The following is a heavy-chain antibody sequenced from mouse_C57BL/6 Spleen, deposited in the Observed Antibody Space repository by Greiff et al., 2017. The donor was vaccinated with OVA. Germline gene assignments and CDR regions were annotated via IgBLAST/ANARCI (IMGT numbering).Heavy chain of an antibody. CDR1: GFNIKDYY. J-gene: IGHJ4*01. Sequence: VQLKESGAELVKPGASVKLSCTASGFNIKDYYMHWVKQRTEQGLEWIGRIDPEDGETKYAPKFQGKATITSDTSSNTAYLQLSSLTSEDTAVYYCASRTTVVSRAMDYWGQVTSVTVSS. CDR2: IDPEDGET. D-gene: IGHD1-1*01. V-gene: IGHV14-2*01. CDR3: ASRTTVVSRAMDY.